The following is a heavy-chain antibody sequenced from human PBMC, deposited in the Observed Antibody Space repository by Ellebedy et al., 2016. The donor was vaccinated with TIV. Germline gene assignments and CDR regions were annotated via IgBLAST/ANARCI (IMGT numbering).Heavy chain of an antibody. Sequence: GGSLRLSCAASGFTFSSYSLNWVRQAPGKGLEWVSSISSSSSYIYYADSVRGRFTVSRDNAKNSLYLQMNSLRAEDTAVYYCARVTGGLGGAFDIWGQGTMVTVSS. CDR1: GFTFSSYS. V-gene: IGHV3-21*01. J-gene: IGHJ3*02. CDR2: ISSSSSYI. D-gene: IGHD2-8*02. CDR3: ARVTGGLGGAFDI.